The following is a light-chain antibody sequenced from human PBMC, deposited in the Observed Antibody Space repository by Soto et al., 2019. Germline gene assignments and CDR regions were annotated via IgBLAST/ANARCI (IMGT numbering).Light chain of an antibody. CDR2: KAS. Sequence: DIQMTQSPSTLSASVGDRVIITCRASQSVSGWLAWYQQKPGKAPKLLIYKASALGSGVPSRFRGSGSGSEFTLPIDGLQPDDFATYYCQQYGTYVTFGGGTKVEIK. CDR3: QQYGTYVT. J-gene: IGKJ4*01. CDR1: QSVSGW. V-gene: IGKV1-5*03.